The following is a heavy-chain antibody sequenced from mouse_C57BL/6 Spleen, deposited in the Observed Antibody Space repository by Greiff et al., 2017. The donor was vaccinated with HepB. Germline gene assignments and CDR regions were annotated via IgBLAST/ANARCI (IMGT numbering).Heavy chain of an antibody. V-gene: IGHV14-3*01. D-gene: IGHD2-1*01. CDR3: ASGFYGNGY. CDR1: GFHIKNTY. CDR2: IDPANGNT. J-gene: IGHJ2*01. Sequence: EVQLQQSVAELVRPGASVKLSCTASGFHIKNTYMHWVKQRPEQGLEWIGRIDPANGNTKYAPKFQGKATITADTSSNTAYQQLNSLTSEETAIYYCASGFYGNGYWGHGTTLTVTS.